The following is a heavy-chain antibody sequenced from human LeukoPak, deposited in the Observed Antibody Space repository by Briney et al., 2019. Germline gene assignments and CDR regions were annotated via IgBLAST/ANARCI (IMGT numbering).Heavy chain of an antibody. D-gene: IGHD4-11*01. V-gene: IGHV3-64*01. CDR1: GFTFSTYS. CDR3: ARGDRTITTPNY. Sequence: GGSLRLSCAASGFTFSTYSMHWVRQAPGKGLEYVSAISTNGDFRYYANFVKGRFTIYRDNSKNTLYLQMGSLTADDMAVYYCARGDRTITTPNYWGQGTLVTVSS. CDR2: ISTNGDFR. J-gene: IGHJ4*02.